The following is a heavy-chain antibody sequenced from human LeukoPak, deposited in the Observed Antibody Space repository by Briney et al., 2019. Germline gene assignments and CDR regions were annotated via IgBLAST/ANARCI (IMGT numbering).Heavy chain of an antibody. CDR1: GFTFIHYG. V-gene: IGHV3-23*01. D-gene: IGHD5-24*01. J-gene: IGHJ4*02. CDR3: GRDSRWAQPDH. Sequence: GGSLRLSCAASGFTFIHYGINWVRQAPGKGLEWVSGITSSGGSTYYADSVKGRFTISRDNSKNTVYLQINSLTAADTAVYYCGRDSRWAQPDHWGQGTLVTVSS. CDR2: ITSSGGST.